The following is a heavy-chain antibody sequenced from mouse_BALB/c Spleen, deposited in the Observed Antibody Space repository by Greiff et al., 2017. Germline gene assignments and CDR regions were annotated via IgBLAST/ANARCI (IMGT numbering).Heavy chain of an antibody. CDR1: GFTFSSFG. CDR2: ISSGSSTI. D-gene: IGHD2-4*01. J-gene: IGHJ3*01. Sequence: EVNVVESGGGLVQPGGSRKLSCAASGFTFSSFGMHWVRQAPEKGLEWVAYISSGSSTIYYADTVKGRFTISRDNPKNTLFLQMTSLRSEDTAMYYWARGGGYYDYDVGLAYGGQGTLVTVSA. CDR3: ARGGGYYDYDVGLAY. V-gene: IGHV5-17*02.